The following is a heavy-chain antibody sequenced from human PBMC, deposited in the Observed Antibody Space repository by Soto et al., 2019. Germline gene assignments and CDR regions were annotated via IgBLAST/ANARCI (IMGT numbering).Heavy chain of an antibody. Sequence: SETLSLTCAVYGGSFTGYYWSWIRQPPGKGLEWIGEINHSGSTNYNPSLKSRVTISVDTSKNQFSLKLSSVTAADTAVYYCARSLGLDAFDIWGQGTMVTVSS. CDR1: GGSFTGYY. CDR3: ARSLGLDAFDI. CDR2: INHSGST. D-gene: IGHD6-19*01. J-gene: IGHJ3*02. V-gene: IGHV4-34*01.